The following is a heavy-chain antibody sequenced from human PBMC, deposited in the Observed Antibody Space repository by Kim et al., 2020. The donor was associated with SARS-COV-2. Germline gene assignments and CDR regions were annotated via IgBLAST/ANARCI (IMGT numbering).Heavy chain of an antibody. Sequence: SETLSLTCTVSGGSISSYYWSWIRQPPGKGLEWIGYIYYSGSTNYNPSLKSRVTISVDTSKNQFSLKLSSVTAADTAVYYCAREVVDWNKREGWFDPWGQGTLVTVSS. D-gene: IGHD1-1*01. J-gene: IGHJ5*02. CDR3: AREVVDWNKREGWFDP. V-gene: IGHV4-59*01. CDR1: GGSISSYY. CDR2: IYYSGST.